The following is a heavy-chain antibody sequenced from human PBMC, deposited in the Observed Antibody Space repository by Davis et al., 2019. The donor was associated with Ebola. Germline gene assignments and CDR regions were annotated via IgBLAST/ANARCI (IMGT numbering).Heavy chain of an antibody. J-gene: IGHJ5*02. CDR2: ISATARYT. V-gene: IGHV3-21*06. CDR3: AGDIRRGENYGWFDP. Sequence: GESLKISCAGSGLTFSSYNMNWIRQAPGKGLEWVSSISATARYTYYADSVEGRFTISRDNARDSVYLQMSSLRVEDTAIYFCAGDIRRGENYGWFDPWGHGTLVTVSS. CDR1: GLTFSSYN. D-gene: IGHD4/OR15-4a*01.